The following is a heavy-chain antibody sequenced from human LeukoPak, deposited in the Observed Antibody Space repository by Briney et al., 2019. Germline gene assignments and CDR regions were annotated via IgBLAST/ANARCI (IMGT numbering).Heavy chain of an antibody. CDR1: GGSISSSSYY. D-gene: IGHD2-2*02. Sequence: PSETLSLTCTVSGGSISSSSYYWGWIRQPPGKGLEWIGSIYYSGSTYYNPSLKSRVTISVDTSKNQFSLKLSSVTAADTAVYYCARRIVVVPAAIHSVAWFDPWGQRTLVTVSS. J-gene: IGHJ5*02. V-gene: IGHV4-39*07. CDR2: IYYSGST. CDR3: ARRIVVVPAAIHSVAWFDP.